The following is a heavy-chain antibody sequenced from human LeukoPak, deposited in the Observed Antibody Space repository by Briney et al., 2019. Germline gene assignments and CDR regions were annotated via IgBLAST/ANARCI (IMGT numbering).Heavy chain of an antibody. D-gene: IGHD3-22*01. CDR1: GFTFSSYA. Sequence: GGSLRLSCAASGFTFSSYAMSWVRQAPGKGLEWVSAISGSGGSTYYADSVKGRFTISRDNSKNTLYLQMNSLRAEDTAVYYCAKVLSYYDSSGYYYRYFQHWGQGTLVTVSS. V-gene: IGHV3-23*01. CDR3: AKVLSYYDSSGYYYRYFQH. J-gene: IGHJ1*01. CDR2: ISGSGGST.